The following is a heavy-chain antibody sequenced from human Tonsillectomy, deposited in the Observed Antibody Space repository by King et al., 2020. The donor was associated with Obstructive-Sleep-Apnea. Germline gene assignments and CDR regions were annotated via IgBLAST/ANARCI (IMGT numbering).Heavy chain of an antibody. V-gene: IGHV3-23*04. CDR1: GFTFSSYA. CDR2: ISGSGGST. CDR3: AKAFKGLRWLRFDYSYGMDV. Sequence: VQLVESGGGLVQPGGSLRLSCAASGFTFSSYAMSWVRQAPGKGLEWVSAISGSGGSTYYADSVKGRFTISRDNSKNTLYLQMNSLRAEDTAVYYCAKAFKGLRWLRFDYSYGMDVWGQGTTVTVSS. J-gene: IGHJ6*02. D-gene: IGHD5-12*01.